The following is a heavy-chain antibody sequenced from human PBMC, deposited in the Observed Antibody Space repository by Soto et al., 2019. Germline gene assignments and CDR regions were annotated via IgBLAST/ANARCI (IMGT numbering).Heavy chain of an antibody. D-gene: IGHD3-16*01. CDR1: GGSISSSSYD. V-gene: IGHV4-39*07. CDR2: IYHSGST. Sequence: PSETLSLTCTVSGGSISSSSYDGGGIRPPPGKGLEWIGEIYHSGSTNYNPSLKSRVTISVDKSKNQLSLKLSSVTAADTAVYYCASGFDMITFGGVIRWFDLWGQGTLVTVSS. J-gene: IGHJ5*02. CDR3: ASGFDMITFGGVIRWFDL.